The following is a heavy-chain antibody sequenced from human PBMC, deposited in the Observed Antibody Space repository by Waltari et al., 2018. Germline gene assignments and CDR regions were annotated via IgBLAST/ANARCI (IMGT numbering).Heavy chain of an antibody. CDR1: SYSIRSGSI. D-gene: IGHD3-10*01. J-gene: IGHJ5*02. CDR3: VRDLGGSENSWFDA. CDR2: ISHSAKT. V-gene: IGHV4-38-2*02. Sequence: QVQLQESGPGLARPSETLSLTCAGASYSIRSGSIWGWIRQPPGKGLQWIGSISHSAKTYNNPSLQVRVSMSVATSKNLFALKVTSVTAADTATYYCVRDLGGSENSWFDAWGQGTLVIVSS.